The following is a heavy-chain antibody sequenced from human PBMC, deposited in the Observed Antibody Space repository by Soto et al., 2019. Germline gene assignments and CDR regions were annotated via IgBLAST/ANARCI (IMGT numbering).Heavy chain of an antibody. Sequence: GGSLRLSCAASGFTFSSYGMHWVRQAPGKGLEWVAVISYDGSNKYYADSVKGRFTISRDNSKNTLYLQMNSLRAEDTAVYYCAKDGAVTGTTDYWGQGTLVTVSS. V-gene: IGHV3-30*18. CDR1: GFTFSSYG. D-gene: IGHD1-7*01. J-gene: IGHJ4*02. CDR2: ISYDGSNK. CDR3: AKDGAVTGTTDY.